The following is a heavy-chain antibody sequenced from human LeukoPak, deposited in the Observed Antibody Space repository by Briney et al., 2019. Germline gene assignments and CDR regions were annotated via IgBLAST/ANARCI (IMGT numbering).Heavy chain of an antibody. J-gene: IGHJ6*02. V-gene: IGHV3-13*01. CDR3: ARGVNLEWLRMDA. CDR2: IGTGGDT. Sequence: PGGSLRLSCAAFGFTFSRYDMHWVRQATGKGLEWVSSIGTGGDTYYPGSVKGRFTISRENAKNSLYLQMNSLRAGDTAVYYCARGVNLEWLRMDAWGQGTTVTVSS. D-gene: IGHD3-3*01. CDR1: GFTFSRYD.